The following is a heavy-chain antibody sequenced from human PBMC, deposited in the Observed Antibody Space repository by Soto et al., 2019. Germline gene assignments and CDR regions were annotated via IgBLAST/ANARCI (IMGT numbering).Heavy chain of an antibody. D-gene: IGHD3-16*01. J-gene: IGHJ4*02. CDR1: GYTFTGYY. Sequence: ASVKVSCKASGYTFTGYYMHWVRQAPGQGLEWMGWINPNSGDTNYAQKFQGRVTMTRNTSISTAYMELSSLRSEDTAVYYCARGSFHVYWGQGTLVTVSS. CDR3: ARGSFHVY. CDR2: INPNSGDT. V-gene: IGHV1-2*02.